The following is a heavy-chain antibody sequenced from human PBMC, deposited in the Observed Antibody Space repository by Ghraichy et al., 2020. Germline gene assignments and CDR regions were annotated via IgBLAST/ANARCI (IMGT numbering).Heavy chain of an antibody. Sequence: SETLSLTCAVYGGSFSGYYWSWIRQPPGKGLEWIGEINHSGSTNYNPSLKSRVTISVDTSKNQFSLKLSSVTAADTAVYYCARSIVVVPAARGYYYYYGMDVWGQGTTVTVSS. J-gene: IGHJ6*02. CDR3: ARSIVVVPAARGYYYYYGMDV. V-gene: IGHV4-34*01. D-gene: IGHD2-2*01. CDR1: GGSFSGYY. CDR2: INHSGST.